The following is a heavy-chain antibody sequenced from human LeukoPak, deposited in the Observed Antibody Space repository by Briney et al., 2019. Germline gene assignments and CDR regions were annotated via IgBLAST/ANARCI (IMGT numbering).Heavy chain of an antibody. V-gene: IGHV3-21*01. CDR2: ISSSSSYI. CDR3: ARVTTYDFWSGYPGYYFDY. J-gene: IGHJ4*02. D-gene: IGHD3-3*01. Sequence: PGGSLRLSCAGSGYSFRSHSMNWVRQAPGKGLEWVSSISSSSSYIYYADSVKGRFTISRDNAKNSLYLQMNSLRAEDTAVYYCARVTTYDFWSGYPGYYFDYWGQGTLVTVSS. CDR1: GYSFRSHS.